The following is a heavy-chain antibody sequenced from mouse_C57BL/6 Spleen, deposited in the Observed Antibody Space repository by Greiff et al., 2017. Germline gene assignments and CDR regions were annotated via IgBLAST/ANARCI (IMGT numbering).Heavy chain of an antibody. CDR3: ARLDGNFFYLDY. CDR1: GYTFTSYW. J-gene: IGHJ2*01. V-gene: IGHV1-64*01. D-gene: IGHD2-1*01. Sequence: QVQLKQPGAELVKPGASVKLSCKASGYTFTSYWMHWVKQRPGQGLEWIGMIHPNSGSTNYNEKFKSKATLTVDKSSSTAYMQRSSLTSEDSAVYYWARLDGNFFYLDYWGQGTTLTVSS. CDR2: IHPNSGST.